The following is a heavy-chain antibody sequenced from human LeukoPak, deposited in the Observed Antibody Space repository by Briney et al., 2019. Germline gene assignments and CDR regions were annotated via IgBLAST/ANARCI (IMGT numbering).Heavy chain of an antibody. D-gene: IGHD3-10*01. V-gene: IGHV3-30-3*01. Sequence: PAGSLRLSRAAAGFTFSSYTMHWDRQAPGKGLEWEAAISYDGSNKYYADSVKGRFTISRDNSKNSLYLQMNSLRAEDTAVYYCARGLHYYYYGMDVWGQGTTVTVSS. CDR1: GFTFSSYT. CDR2: ISYDGSNK. CDR3: ARGLHYYYYGMDV. J-gene: IGHJ6*02.